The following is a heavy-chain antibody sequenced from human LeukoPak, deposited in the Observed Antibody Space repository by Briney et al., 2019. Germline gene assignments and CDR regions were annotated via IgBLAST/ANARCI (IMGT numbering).Heavy chain of an antibody. CDR1: GFTFSSYA. Sequence: GGSLRLSCAASGFTFSSYAMHWVRQAPGKGLEWVAAISGSGGSTYYADSVKGRFTISRDNSKNTLYLQMNSLRAEDTAVYYCAKDSSGYYYSGGHFDYWGQGTLVTVSS. CDR2: ISGSGGST. J-gene: IGHJ4*02. D-gene: IGHD3-22*01. V-gene: IGHV3-23*01. CDR3: AKDSSGYYYSGGHFDY.